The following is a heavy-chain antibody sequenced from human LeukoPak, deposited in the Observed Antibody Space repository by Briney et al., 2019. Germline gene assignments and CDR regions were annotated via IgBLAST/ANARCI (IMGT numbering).Heavy chain of an antibody. J-gene: IGHJ3*02. CDR3: ASRCSGGSCSGTSAFDI. V-gene: IGHV4-34*01. D-gene: IGHD2-15*01. Sequence: PSETLSLTCAVYGASFRAYYWSWIRQPPGKGLDWIGEINHRGSTNCNPSLKSQVTISVDTSKYQFSLKLSSVAAADTAVYYCASRCSGGSCSGTSAFDIWGQGTMVPVSS. CDR1: GASFRAYY. CDR2: INHRGST.